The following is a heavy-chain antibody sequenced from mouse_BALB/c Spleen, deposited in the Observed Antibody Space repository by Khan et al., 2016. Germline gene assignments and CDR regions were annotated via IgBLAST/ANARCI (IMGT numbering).Heavy chain of an antibody. V-gene: IGHV3-2*02. CDR1: GYSITSDYA. D-gene: IGHD1-2*01. Sequence: EVQLQELGPGLVKPSQSLSLTCTVTGYSITSDYAWNWIRQFPGNKLEWMGYISYSGSTSYNPSLKSRISITRDTSKNQFFLQLNSVTTEDTATYYCARTLLRLYYFDYWGQGTTLTVSS. CDR2: ISYSGST. J-gene: IGHJ2*01. CDR3: ARTLLRLYYFDY.